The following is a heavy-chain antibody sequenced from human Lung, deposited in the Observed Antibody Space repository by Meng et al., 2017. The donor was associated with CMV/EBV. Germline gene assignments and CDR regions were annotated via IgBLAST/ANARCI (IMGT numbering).Heavy chain of an antibody. D-gene: IGHD3-3*01. CDR1: GFTFSSCA. CDR2: ISYDGSNK. V-gene: IGHV3-30*04. CDR3: ARTFGVDYYAMDV. J-gene: IGHJ6*02. Sequence: GESLKISCAASGFTFSSCAMHWVRQAPGKGLEWVAVISYDGSNKYYADSVQGRFTISRDNSKNTLYVQMDSLRAEDTAVYYCARTFGVDYYAMDVWGQGNXVTVSS.